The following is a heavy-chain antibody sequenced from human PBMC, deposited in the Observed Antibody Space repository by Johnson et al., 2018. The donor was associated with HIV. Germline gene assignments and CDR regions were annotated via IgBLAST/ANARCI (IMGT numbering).Heavy chain of an antibody. J-gene: IGHJ3*02. Sequence: VQLVESGGGVVRPGGSLRLSCAASGFTFDDYGMSWVRQAPGKGLEWISGINWNGGSTGYADSVKGRFTISRDNAKNSLYLQMNSLRAEDTALYYCARDLRLRPSEQFLGGGAFDIWGQGTMVTVSS. CDR1: GFTFDDYG. V-gene: IGHV3-20*04. CDR2: INWNGGST. D-gene: IGHD3-3*01. CDR3: ARDLRLRPSEQFLGGGAFDI.